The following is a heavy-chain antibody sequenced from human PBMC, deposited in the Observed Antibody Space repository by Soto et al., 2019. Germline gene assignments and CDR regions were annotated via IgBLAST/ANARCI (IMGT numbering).Heavy chain of an antibody. J-gene: IGHJ4*02. CDR1: GFTFSSSE. D-gene: IGHD6-19*01. Sequence: PGGSLRLSCAASGFTFSSSEMYWVRQAPGKGLEWVAVISYDGSNKYYADSVKGRFTISRDNSKNTLYLQMNSLRAEDTAVYYCARENTGYSSGWSFDYWGQGTLVTV. V-gene: IGHV3-30-3*01. CDR3: ARENTGYSSGWSFDY. CDR2: ISYDGSNK.